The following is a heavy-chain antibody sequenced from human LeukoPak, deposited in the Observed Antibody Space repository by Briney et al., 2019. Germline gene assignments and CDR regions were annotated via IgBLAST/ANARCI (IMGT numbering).Heavy chain of an antibody. V-gene: IGHV3-48*04. CDR1: GFTFTSYS. J-gene: IGHJ6*03. Sequence: GGSLRLSCAASGFTFTSYSMNWVRQAPGKGMEWVSYISSLSGTIYYADSVKGRFTISRDNAKKSLYLQMNSLRVEDTAVYYCARSELGYNYYYMDVWGKGTTVTISS. D-gene: IGHD3-10*01. CDR2: ISSLSGTI. CDR3: ARSELGYNYYYMDV.